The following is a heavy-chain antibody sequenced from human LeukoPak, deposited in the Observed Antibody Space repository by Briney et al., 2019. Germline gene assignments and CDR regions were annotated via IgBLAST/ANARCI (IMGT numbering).Heavy chain of an antibody. Sequence: GGSLRLSCAASGFTFSSYSMNWVRQAPGKVLEWVSYISSSSSTIYYADSVKGRFTISRDNAKNSLYLQMNSLRAEDTAAYYCASSIAQDYWGQGTLVTVSS. J-gene: IGHJ4*02. CDR2: ISSSSSTI. V-gene: IGHV3-48*01. D-gene: IGHD6-6*01. CDR3: ASSIAQDY. CDR1: GFTFSSYS.